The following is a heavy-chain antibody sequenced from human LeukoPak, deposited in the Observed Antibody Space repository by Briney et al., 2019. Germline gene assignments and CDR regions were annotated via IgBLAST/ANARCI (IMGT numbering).Heavy chain of an antibody. J-gene: IGHJ3*02. CDR1: GYTFTSYG. D-gene: IGHD6-19*01. CDR3: AREVPVAGINDAFDI. CDR2: ISAYNGNT. V-gene: IGHV1-18*01. Sequence: ASVKVSCKASGYTFTSYGISWVRQAPGQGLEWMGWISAYNGNTNYAQKLQGRVTMTTDTSTSTAYMELRSLRSDDTAVYYCAREVPVAGINDAFDIWGQGTMVTVSS.